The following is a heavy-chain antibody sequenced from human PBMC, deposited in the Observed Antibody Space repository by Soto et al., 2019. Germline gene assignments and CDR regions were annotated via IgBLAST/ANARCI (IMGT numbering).Heavy chain of an antibody. J-gene: IGHJ4*02. Sequence: GSLRLSCAASGFTFSTYTMNWVRQAPGKGLEWVSSISRTRTYIYYADSVKGRFTISRDDANNSLYLQMHSLRAEDTAVYYCVRVANDLNYFDYWGQGALVTVS. CDR2: ISRTRTYI. CDR1: GFTFSTYT. CDR3: VRVANDLNYFDY. V-gene: IGHV3-21*01.